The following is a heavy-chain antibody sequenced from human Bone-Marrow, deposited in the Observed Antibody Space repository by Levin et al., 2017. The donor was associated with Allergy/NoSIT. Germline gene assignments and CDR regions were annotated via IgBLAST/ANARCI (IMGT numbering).Heavy chain of an antibody. CDR3: AKNYLPVPVPNAFDI. CDR2: ISGSGDNI. CDR1: RFTFRSYV. V-gene: IGHV3-23*01. J-gene: IGHJ3*02. Sequence: PGGSLRLSCAASRFTFRSYVMSWVRQAPGKGLEWVSGISGSGDNIYYAVSVKGRFTVSRDNSNNMLYLQMNSLRAEDTAVYFCAKNYLPVPVPNAFDIWGQGTKVTVSS. D-gene: IGHD5-24*01.